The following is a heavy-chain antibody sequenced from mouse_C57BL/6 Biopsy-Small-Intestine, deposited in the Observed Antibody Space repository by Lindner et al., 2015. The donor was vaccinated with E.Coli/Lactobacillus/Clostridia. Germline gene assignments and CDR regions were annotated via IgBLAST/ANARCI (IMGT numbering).Heavy chain of an antibody. CDR1: GFNIKDDY. CDR3: TTRYYGSSPYYAMDY. J-gene: IGHJ4*01. D-gene: IGHD1-1*01. V-gene: IGHV14-4*01. CDR2: IDPENGDT. Sequence: QLQESGAELVRPGASVKLSCTASGFNIKDDYMHWVKQRPEQGLEWIGWIDPENGDTEYASKFQGKATITADTSSNTAYLQLSSLTSEDTAVYYCTTRYYGSSPYYAMDYWGQGTSVTVSS.